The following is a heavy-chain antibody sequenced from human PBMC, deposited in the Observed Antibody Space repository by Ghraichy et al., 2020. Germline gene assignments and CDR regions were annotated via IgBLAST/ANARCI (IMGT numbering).Heavy chain of an antibody. CDR2: ISGSGGST. CDR3: AKGRSTSCSTDSCYYYYYMAV. V-gene: IGHV3-23*01. J-gene: IGHJ6*03. Sequence: VSAISGSGGSTYYADSVKGRFTISRDNSKNTLFLQMNSLRAEDTAVYYCAKGRSTSCSTDSCYYYYYMAVWG. D-gene: IGHD2-2*01.